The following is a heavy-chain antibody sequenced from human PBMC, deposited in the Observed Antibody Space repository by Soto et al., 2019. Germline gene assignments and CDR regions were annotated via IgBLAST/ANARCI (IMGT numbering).Heavy chain of an antibody. CDR1: GGSINSYY. Sequence: PSETLSLTCTVSGGSINSYYWSWIRQPPGKGLEWIGYIHYSGGTNYNPSLKSRVTISVDTAKNQFSLKVSSLIAADTAVYYCARAVYCTSANCYGPFDYWGQGTLVTVSS. CDR2: IHYSGGT. D-gene: IGHD2-2*01. J-gene: IGHJ4*02. V-gene: IGHV4-59*01. CDR3: ARAVYCTSANCYGPFDY.